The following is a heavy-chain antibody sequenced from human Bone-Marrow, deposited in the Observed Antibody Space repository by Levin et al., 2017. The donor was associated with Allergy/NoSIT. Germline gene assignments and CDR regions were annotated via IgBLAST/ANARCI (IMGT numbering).Heavy chain of an antibody. D-gene: IGHD3-3*01. V-gene: IGHV3-23*01. CDR2: IGGSGSNI. CDR3: AKSMGDFWSGSYPDYYYYMDV. J-gene: IGHJ6*03. Sequence: GGSLRLSCAASGFTFRNYVMSWVRQAPGKGLEWVSGIGGSGSNIYYADAVKGRFTISRDNSKNTLYLQMNSLRAEDTAVYYCAKSMGDFWSGSYPDYYYYMDVWGKGTTVTVSS. CDR1: GFTFRNYV.